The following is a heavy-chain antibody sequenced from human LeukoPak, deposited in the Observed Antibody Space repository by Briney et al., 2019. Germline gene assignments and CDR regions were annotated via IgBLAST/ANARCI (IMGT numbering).Heavy chain of an antibody. CDR1: GYTFTGYY. D-gene: IGHD1-14*01. Sequence: ASAKVSCKASGYTFTGYYMHWVRQASGQGLEWMGWINPNSGGTNYAQKFQGRVTMTRDTSISTAYMELSRLRSDDTAVYYCARVLSNRVDYWGQGTLVTVSS. CDR3: ARVLSNRVDY. J-gene: IGHJ4*02. CDR2: INPNSGGT. V-gene: IGHV1-2*02.